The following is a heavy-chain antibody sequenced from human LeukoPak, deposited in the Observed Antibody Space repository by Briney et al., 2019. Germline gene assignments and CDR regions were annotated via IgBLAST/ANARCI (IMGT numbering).Heavy chain of an antibody. CDR1: GGSFSGYY. D-gene: IGHD4-17*01. CDR2: INHSGST. CDR3: VRNGDYSADY. V-gene: IGHV4-34*01. Sequence: SETLSLTCAVYGGSFSGYYWSWIRQPPGKGLEWIGEINHSGSTNYNPSLKSRVIISVDKSKNQFSLNLNSVTAADTAVYYCVRNGDYSADYWGQGTLVTVSS. J-gene: IGHJ4*02.